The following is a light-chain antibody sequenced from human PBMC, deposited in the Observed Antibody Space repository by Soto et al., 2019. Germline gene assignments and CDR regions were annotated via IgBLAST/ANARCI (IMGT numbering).Light chain of an antibody. V-gene: IGKV3-20*01. J-gene: IGKJ1*01. CDR3: QQYGSSGT. CDR2: GAS. Sequence: ESVLAQSPGARSLAPAERATVCRRGRESGTNNYLAWYQQKPGQAPRLLIYGASNRATGIPDRFSGSGSGTDSTLTISRLEPEDFAVYYCQQYGSSGTFGQGTKVDIK. CDR1: ESGTNNY.